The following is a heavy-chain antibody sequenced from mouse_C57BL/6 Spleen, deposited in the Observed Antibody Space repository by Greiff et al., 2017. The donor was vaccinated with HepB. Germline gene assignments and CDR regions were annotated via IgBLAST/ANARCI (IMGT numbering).Heavy chain of an antibody. CDR1: GYTFTSYW. V-gene: IGHV1-53*01. D-gene: IGHD2-5*01. CDR2: INPTNGGT. CDR3: ARYGGSNYVWFAY. Sequence: VQLQQPGTDLVKPGASVKLSCKASGYTFTSYWMHWVKQRPGQGLEWIGKINPTNGGTHYNQKFKNKATLTVDKSASTAYMQLSSLTSEDSAVYYCARYGGSNYVWFAYWGQGTLVTVSA. J-gene: IGHJ3*01.